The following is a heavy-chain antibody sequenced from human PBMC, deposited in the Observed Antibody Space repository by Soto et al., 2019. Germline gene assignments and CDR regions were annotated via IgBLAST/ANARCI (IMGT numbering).Heavy chain of an antibody. CDR1: GFTFTRYS. V-gene: IGHV3-21*06. CDR2: ISSTTNYI. J-gene: IGHJ4*02. CDR3: ARESEDLTSNFDY. Sequence: GGSLRLSCAASGFTFTRYSMNWVRQAPGKGLEWVSSISSTTNYIYYGDSMKGRFTISRDNAKNSLYLEMNSLRAEDTAVYYCARESEDLTSNFDYWRQRTLVTVSS.